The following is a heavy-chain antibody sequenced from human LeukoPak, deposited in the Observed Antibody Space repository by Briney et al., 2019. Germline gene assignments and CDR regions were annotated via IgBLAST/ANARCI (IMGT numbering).Heavy chain of an antibody. D-gene: IGHD6-13*01. CDR1: GFTFSDYY. J-gene: IGHJ4*02. CDR3: ARGEGIAAAGIAFDY. Sequence: GGSLRLSCAASGFTFSDYYMSWIRQAPGKGLEWVSYISSSSSYTNYADSVKGRFTISRDNAKNSLYLQMNSLRAEDTAVCYCARGEGIAAAGIAFDYWGQGTLVTVSS. V-gene: IGHV3-11*06. CDR2: ISSSSSYT.